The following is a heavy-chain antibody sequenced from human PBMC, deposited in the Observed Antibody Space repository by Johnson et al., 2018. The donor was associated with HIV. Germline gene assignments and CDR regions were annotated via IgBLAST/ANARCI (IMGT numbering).Heavy chain of an antibody. D-gene: IGHD2-15*01. Sequence: QVQLVESGGGVVQPGRSLRLSCAASGFTFSSYGMHWVRQAPGKGLEWVAFIRYDGSNKYYADSVKGRFTISRDNSKNTLYLQMNSLRAEDTAVYYVRVVGDAFDIWGQGTMVTVSS. CDR3: RVVGDAFDI. CDR1: GFTFSSYG. J-gene: IGHJ3*02. CDR2: IRYDGSNK. V-gene: IGHV3-30*02.